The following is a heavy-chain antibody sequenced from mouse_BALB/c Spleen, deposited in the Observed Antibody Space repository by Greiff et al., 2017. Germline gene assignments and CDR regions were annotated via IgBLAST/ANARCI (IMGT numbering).Heavy chain of an antibody. CDR1: GFTFSSFG. J-gene: IGHJ3*01. CDR3: ARSNYTWFAY. CDR2: ISSGSSTI. V-gene: IGHV5-17*02. Sequence: EVKLMESGGGLVQPGGSLKLSCAASGFTFSSFGMHWVRQAPEKGLEWVAYISSGSSTIYYADTVKGRFTISRDNPKNTLFLQMTSLRSEDTAMYYCARSNYTWFAYWGQGTLVTVSA. D-gene: IGHD2-12*01.